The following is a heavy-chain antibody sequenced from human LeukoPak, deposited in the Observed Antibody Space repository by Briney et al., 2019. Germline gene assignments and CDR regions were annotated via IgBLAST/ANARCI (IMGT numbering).Heavy chain of an antibody. CDR3: ARPYDYVWGSYRTDAFDI. CDR1: GGSFSGYY. J-gene: IGHJ3*02. CDR2: INHRGST. V-gene: IGHV4-34*01. D-gene: IGHD3-16*02. Sequence: SPTLSITCAVYGGSFSGYYWSWIRQHPGKWMEWIGEINHRGSTNYNPSLKSRVTISVDTSKNQFSLKLSSVTAADTAVYYCARPYDYVWGSYRTDAFDIWGQGTMVTVSS.